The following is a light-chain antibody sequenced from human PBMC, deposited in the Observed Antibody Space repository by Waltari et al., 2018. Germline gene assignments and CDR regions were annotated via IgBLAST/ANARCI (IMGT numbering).Light chain of an antibody. CDR1: QSLLHSNGYNY. Sequence: VMTQSPLSLPVTPGEPAATSCRSSQSLLHSNGYNYLDWYLQKPGQSPQLLIYFGSNRASGVPDRFSGSGSGTDFTLKISRVEADDVGVYYCMQALQSPPTFGQGTKLEIK. CDR2: FGS. V-gene: IGKV2-28*01. J-gene: IGKJ2*01. CDR3: MQALQSPPT.